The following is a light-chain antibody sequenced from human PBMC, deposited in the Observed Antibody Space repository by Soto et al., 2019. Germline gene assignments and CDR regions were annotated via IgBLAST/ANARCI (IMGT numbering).Light chain of an antibody. CDR3: AAWDDSLNGPL. V-gene: IGLV1-44*01. CDR1: SSNIASNT. J-gene: IGLJ2*01. Sequence: QSVLTQPPSASGTPGQRVTISCSGSSSNIASNTVNWYQQLPGTAPKLLIYNNNHRPSEVLDRFSAAKSGTSASLAISGLQSEEEADYYCAAWDDSLNGPLFGGGTKVTVL. CDR2: NNN.